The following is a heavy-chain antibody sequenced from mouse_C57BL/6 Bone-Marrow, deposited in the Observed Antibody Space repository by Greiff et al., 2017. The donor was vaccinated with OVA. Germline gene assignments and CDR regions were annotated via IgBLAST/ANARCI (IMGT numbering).Heavy chain of an antibody. J-gene: IGHJ1*03. CDR1: GIDFSRYW. CDR3: ARPRGSKTDWYFDV. D-gene: IGHD1-1*01. Sequence: LVEPGGSLKLSCAASGIDFSRYWMSWVRRAPGKGLEWIGEINPDSSTINYAPSLKDKFIISRDNAKNTLYLQMSKVRSEDTALYYCARPRGSKTDWYFDVWGTGTTVTVSS. V-gene: IGHV4-1*01. CDR2: INPDSSTI.